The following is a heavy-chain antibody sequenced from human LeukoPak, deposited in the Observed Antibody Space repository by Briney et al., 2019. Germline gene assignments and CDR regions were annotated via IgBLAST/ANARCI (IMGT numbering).Heavy chain of an antibody. CDR3: ARPHSSWYADY. CDR2: IKQDGSEK. J-gene: IGHJ4*02. V-gene: IGHV3-7*01. CDR1: GFIFSSYW. D-gene: IGHD6-13*01. Sequence: GGSLRLSCAASGFIFSSYWMSWVRQAPGKGLEWVANIKQDGSEKYYVDSVKGRFTISRDNAKNSLYLQMNSLRAEDTAVYYCARPHSSWYADYWGQETLVTVSS.